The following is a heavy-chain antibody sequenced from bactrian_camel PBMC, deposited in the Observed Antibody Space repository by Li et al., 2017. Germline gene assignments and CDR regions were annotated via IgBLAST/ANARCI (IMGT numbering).Heavy chain of an antibody. V-gene: IGHV3S1*01. CDR3: TTDSNLGGYSPYNY. CDR2: IDTGDGSA. CDR1: GYIDDGTCS. J-gene: IGHJ4*01. D-gene: IGHD2*01. Sequence: HVQLVESGGGSVQSGGSLRLSCAVSGYIDDGTCSMGWFRQAPGKEREGVAIIDTGDGSAVYDDSVKGRFTISQDDAKNTVYLQMNSLKSEDTALYYCTTDSNLGGYSPYNYWGQGTQVTVS.